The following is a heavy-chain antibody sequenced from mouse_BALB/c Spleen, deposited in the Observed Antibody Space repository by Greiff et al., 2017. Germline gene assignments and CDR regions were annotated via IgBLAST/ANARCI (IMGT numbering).Heavy chain of an antibody. V-gene: IGHV3-2*02. D-gene: IGHD2-4*01. J-gene: IGHJ2*01. CDR3: AMLPYDYLYYFDY. CDR1: GYSITSDYA. CDR2: ISYSGST. Sequence: EVQLQESGPGLVKPSQSLSLTCTVTGYSITSDYAWNWIRQFPGNKLEWMGYISYSGSTSYNPSLKSRISITRDTSKNQFFLQLNSVTTEDTATYYCAMLPYDYLYYFDYWGQGTTLTVSS.